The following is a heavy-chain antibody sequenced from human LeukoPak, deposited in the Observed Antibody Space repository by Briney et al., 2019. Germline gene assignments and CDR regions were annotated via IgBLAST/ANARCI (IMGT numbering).Heavy chain of an antibody. V-gene: IGHV1-18*01. CDR1: GYTFTSYG. CDR3: ARDHCSSTSCYDDY. Sequence: GASVKVSCKASGYTFTSYGISWVRQAPGQGLEWMGWISAYNGNTNYAQKLQGRVTMTTDTSTSTAYMGLRSLRSDDTAVYYCARDHCSSTSCYDDYWGQGTLVTVSS. CDR2: ISAYNGNT. J-gene: IGHJ4*02. D-gene: IGHD2-2*01.